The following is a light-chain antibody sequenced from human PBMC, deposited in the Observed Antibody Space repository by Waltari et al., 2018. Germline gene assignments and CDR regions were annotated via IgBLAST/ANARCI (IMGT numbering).Light chain of an antibody. CDR2: WAS. CDR1: QSALYSSNNNNY. CDR3: QQYYSTPQT. J-gene: IGKJ1*01. V-gene: IGKV4-1*01. Sequence: DIVMTQSPDSLAVSLGERATSNCKSSQSALYSSNNNNYLAWYQQKPGQPPKLLIYWASTRESGVPDRFRCSGSGTDFTLTISSLQAEDVAVYYCQQYYSTPQTFGQGTKVEIK.